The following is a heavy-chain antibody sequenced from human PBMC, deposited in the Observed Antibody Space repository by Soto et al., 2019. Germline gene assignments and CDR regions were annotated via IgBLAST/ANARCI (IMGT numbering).Heavy chain of an antibody. V-gene: IGHV3-30-3*01. CDR2: ISYDGSNK. CDR1: GFTFSSYA. J-gene: IGHJ4*02. D-gene: IGHD2-15*01. Sequence: QVQLVESGGGVVQPGRSLRLSCAASGFTFSSYAMHWVRQAPGKGLEWVSVISYDGSNKYYADSVKGRFTISRDNSKNTLYLQMNSLRAEDTAVSYCAREDCSGGSCYSRGFDYWGQGTLVTVSS. CDR3: AREDCSGGSCYSRGFDY.